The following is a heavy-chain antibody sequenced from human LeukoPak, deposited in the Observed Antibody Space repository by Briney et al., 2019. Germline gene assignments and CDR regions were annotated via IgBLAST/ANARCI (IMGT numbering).Heavy chain of an antibody. CDR1: RIIVSSNY. CDR3: ARDRSWFDP. V-gene: IGHV3-66*01. D-gene: IGHD6-19*01. J-gene: IGHJ5*02. CDR2: IYSGGST. Sequence: PGGSLRLSCVASRIIVSSNYMTGVRQAPGKGLEWVSVIYSGGSTYYADSVKGRFTISRDNSKNTLYLQMNNLRVEDTAVYYCARDRSWFDPWGQGTPVTVSS.